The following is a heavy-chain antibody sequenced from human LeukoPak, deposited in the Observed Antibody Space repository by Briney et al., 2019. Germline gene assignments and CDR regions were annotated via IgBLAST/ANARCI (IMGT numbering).Heavy chain of an antibody. J-gene: IGHJ4*02. CDR3: AREFTTGWYDY. Sequence: PGGSLRLSCAASAFTFSTYNIHWVRQAPSKGLEWVAVLSYDGSNEYYTDSVKGRFTISRDNSKDTVYLQMNSLRAEDTALYYCAREFTTGWYDYWGQGTLVTVSS. CDR1: AFTFSTYN. V-gene: IGHV3-30-3*01. CDR2: LSYDGSNE. D-gene: IGHD6-19*01.